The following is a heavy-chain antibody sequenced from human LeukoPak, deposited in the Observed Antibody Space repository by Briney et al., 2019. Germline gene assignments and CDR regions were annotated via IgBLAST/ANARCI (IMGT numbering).Heavy chain of an antibody. J-gene: IGHJ4*02. CDR2: IIPIFGTA. Sequence: GASVKVSCKASGGTFSSYAISWVRQAPGQGLEWMEGIIPIFGTANYAQKFQGRVTITTDESTSTAYMELSSLRSEDTAVYYCASDIVVVPAAPRTEYWGQGTLVTVSS. CDR3: ASDIVVVPAAPRTEY. CDR1: GGTFSSYA. V-gene: IGHV1-69*05. D-gene: IGHD2-2*01.